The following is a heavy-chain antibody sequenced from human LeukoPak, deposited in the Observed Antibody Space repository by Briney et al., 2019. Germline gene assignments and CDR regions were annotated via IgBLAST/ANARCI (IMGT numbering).Heavy chain of an antibody. CDR1: GGSISSRSYY. CDR3: ARHFYCSSTSCSHYFDL. CDR2: IYYSGST. V-gene: IGHV4-39*01. D-gene: IGHD2-2*01. J-gene: IGHJ4*02. Sequence: SETLSLTRTVSGGSISSRSYYWGWIRQPPGKGLEWIGSIYYSGSTYYNPSLKSRVTISVDTSKNQFSLKLSSVTAADMAVYYCARHFYCSSTSCSHYFDLWGQGTLVTVSS.